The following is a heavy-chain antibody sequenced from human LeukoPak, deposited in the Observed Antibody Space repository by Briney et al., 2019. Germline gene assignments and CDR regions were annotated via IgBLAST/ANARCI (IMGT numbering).Heavy chain of an antibody. D-gene: IGHD1-1*01. CDR1: GFTFSAYA. J-gene: IGHJ4*02. V-gene: IGHV3-30-3*01. Sequence: GGSLRLSCAASGFTFSAYAMHWVRQAPGKGLEWVAVISYDGSNKSYADSVKGRFTISRDNSKNTLYLQMNSLRYEDTAVYYCARDAGPPTPDRQPGLFDYWGQGTLVTVSS. CDR2: ISYDGSNK. CDR3: ARDAGPPTPDRQPGLFDY.